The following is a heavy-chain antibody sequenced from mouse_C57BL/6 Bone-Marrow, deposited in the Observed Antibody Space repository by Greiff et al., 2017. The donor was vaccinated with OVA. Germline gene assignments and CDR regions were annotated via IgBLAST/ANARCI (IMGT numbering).Heavy chain of an antibody. D-gene: IGHD2-3*01. V-gene: IGHV1-81*01. CDR3: ARNGYYVPKYFDV. CDR1: GYTFTSYG. CDR2: IYPRSGNT. J-gene: IGHJ1*03. Sequence: QVQLQQSGAELARPGASVKLSCKASGYTFTSYGISWVKQRTGQGLEWIGVIYPRSGNTYYNEKFKGKATLTADKSSSTAYMELRSLTSEDSAVYFCARNGYYVPKYFDVWGTGTTVTVSS.